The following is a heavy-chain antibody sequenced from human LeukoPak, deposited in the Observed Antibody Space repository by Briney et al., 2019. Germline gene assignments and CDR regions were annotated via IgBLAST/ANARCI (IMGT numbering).Heavy chain of an antibody. V-gene: IGHV1-18*01. D-gene: IGHD3-22*01. CDR2: ISAYNGNT. Sequence: GASVKVSCKASGYTFTIYGISWVRQAPGQGLEWMGWISAYNGNTNYAQKLQGRVTMTTDTSTSTAYMELRSLRSDDTAVYYCARDYYYDSSGPLKYFDYWGQGTLVTVSS. J-gene: IGHJ4*02. CDR3: ARDYYYDSSGPLKYFDY. CDR1: GYTFTIYG.